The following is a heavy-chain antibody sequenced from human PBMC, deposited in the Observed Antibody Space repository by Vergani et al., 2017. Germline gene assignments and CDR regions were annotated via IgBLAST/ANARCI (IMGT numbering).Heavy chain of an antibody. J-gene: IGHJ4*02. V-gene: IGHV4-59*11. CDR3: ARALHAKKAPFDS. CDR1: FDSIRNLY. CDR2: IHYSENT. Sequence: QVQLQESGPGLVKSSETLSLTCSVSFDSIRNLYCNWIRQPPGKGLEWIGSIHYSENTNYNPSLKTRVTISVDTSKNQFSLTLTSVTAADTAVYYCARALHAKKAPFDSGGLGTLVTVSS.